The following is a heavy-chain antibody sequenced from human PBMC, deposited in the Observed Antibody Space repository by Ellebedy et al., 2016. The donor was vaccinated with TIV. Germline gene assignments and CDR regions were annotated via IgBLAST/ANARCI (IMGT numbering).Heavy chain of an antibody. V-gene: IGHV5-10-1*01. Sequence: GESLKISCKGSGYSFTNYWISWVRQVPGKGLEWMGRIDHSDSYTNYSPAFQGHVTISADKSITTAYLQWNSLKAADTAMYYCARGRSSSWYWFDPWGQGTLVTVSS. J-gene: IGHJ5*02. CDR1: GYSFTNYW. D-gene: IGHD6-13*01. CDR3: ARGRSSSWYWFDP. CDR2: IDHSDSYT.